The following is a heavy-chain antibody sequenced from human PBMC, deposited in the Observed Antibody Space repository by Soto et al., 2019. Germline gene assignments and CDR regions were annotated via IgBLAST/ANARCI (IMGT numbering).Heavy chain of an antibody. CDR2: IWYDGSNE. CDR1: GFIFSGYG. CDR3: TRRFSDGWYSDY. J-gene: IGHJ4*02. D-gene: IGHD6-19*01. Sequence: QVQLVESGGGVVQPGRSLRLSCAASGFIFSGYGMHRVRQAPGKGLEWVAVIWYDGSNENYADSVKGRFTISRDNSKNTLHLQMNSLRAEDTAVYYCTRRFSDGWYSDYWGQGTLVTVSS. V-gene: IGHV3-33*01.